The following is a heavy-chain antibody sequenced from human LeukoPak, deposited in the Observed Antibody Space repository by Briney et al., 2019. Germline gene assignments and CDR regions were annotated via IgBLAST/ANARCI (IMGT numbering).Heavy chain of an antibody. CDR2: ISGSGGST. CDR3: AKDGPYCSGGSCYYIHYYYYMDV. J-gene: IGHJ6*03. D-gene: IGHD2-15*01. CDR1: GFTFSSYA. V-gene: IGHV3-23*01. Sequence: GGSLRLSCAASGFTFSSYAMSWVRQAPGKGLERVSAISGSGGSTYYADCVKGRFTISRDNSKNTLYLQMNSLRAEDTAVYYCAKDGPYCSGGSCYYIHYYYYMDVWGKGTTVTVSS.